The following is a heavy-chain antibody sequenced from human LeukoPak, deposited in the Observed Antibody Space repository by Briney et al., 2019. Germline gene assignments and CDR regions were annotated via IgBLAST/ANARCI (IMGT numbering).Heavy chain of an antibody. J-gene: IGHJ4*02. CDR1: GLTFSSSW. CDR3: VKVRGRARVGYFDY. D-gene: IGHD1-26*01. CDR2: INKDGSVT. V-gene: IGHV3-74*01. Sequence: GGSLRLSCAASGLTFSSSWIHWVRQAPGKGLVWVSRINKDGSVTDYAESVKGRFSISRDNAKNTLYLQMNSLRVEDTAIYYCVKVRGRARVGYFDYWGQGALVTVSS.